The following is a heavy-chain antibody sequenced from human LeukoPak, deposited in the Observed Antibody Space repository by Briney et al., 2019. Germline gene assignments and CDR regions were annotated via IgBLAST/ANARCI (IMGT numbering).Heavy chain of an antibody. CDR3: ARGGYYYDSSGYYYGGVRYFDY. Sequence: GGSLRLSCAASGFTFDDYGMSWVRQAPGKGLEWVSGINWNGGSTGYADSVKGRFTISRDNAKNSLYLQMNNLRAEDTALYYCARGGYYYDSSGYYYGGVRYFDYWGQGTLVTVSS. V-gene: IGHV3-20*04. D-gene: IGHD3-22*01. CDR1: GFTFDDYG. CDR2: INWNGGST. J-gene: IGHJ4*02.